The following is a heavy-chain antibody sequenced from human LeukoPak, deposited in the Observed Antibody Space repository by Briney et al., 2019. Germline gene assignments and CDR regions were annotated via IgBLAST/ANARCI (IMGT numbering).Heavy chain of an antibody. J-gene: IGHJ4*02. CDR2: IYPDGT. CDR1: GGSISSTNYY. Sequence: PSETLSLTCTVSGGSISSTNYYWGWIRQPPGKGLEWIGSIYPDGTYYNPSLKSRIAMSVDTSKNQFSLSLRSVTATDTAVYYCARHYYAGSGTYRPFDYWGQGTLVTVTS. V-gene: IGHV4-39*01. CDR3: ARHYYAGSGTYRPFDY. D-gene: IGHD3-10*01.